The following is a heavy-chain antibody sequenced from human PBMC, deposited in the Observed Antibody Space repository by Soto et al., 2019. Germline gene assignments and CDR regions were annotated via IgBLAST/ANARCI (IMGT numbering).Heavy chain of an antibody. CDR3: ARGEAVVVPAAFDY. CDR2: IYYSGST. CDR1: GGSISSYY. Sequence: SETLSLTCTVSGGSISSYYWSWIRQPPGKGLEWIGYIYYSGSTNYNPSLKSRVPISVDTSKNRFSLKLGSVTAADTAVYYCARGEAVVVPAAFDYWGQGTLVTVSS. V-gene: IGHV4-59*08. J-gene: IGHJ4*02. D-gene: IGHD2-2*01.